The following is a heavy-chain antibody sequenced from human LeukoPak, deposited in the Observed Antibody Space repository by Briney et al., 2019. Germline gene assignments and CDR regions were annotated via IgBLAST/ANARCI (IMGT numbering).Heavy chain of an antibody. D-gene: IGHD3-3*01. J-gene: IGHJ6*04. CDR1: GGSISSSSYY. V-gene: IGHV4-39*07. Sequence: SETLSLTCTVSGGSISSSSYYWGWIRQPPGKGLEWIGSIYYSGSTYYNPSLKSRVTISVDTSKNQFSLKLSSVTAADTAVYYCARGFWSGYYMDVWGKGTTVTVSS. CDR2: IYYSGST. CDR3: ARGFWSGYYMDV.